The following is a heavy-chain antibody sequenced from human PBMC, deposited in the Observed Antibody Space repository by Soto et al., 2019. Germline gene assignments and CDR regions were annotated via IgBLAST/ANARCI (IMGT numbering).Heavy chain of an antibody. J-gene: IGHJ4*03. V-gene: IGHV1-69*06. D-gene: IGHD5-12*01. CDR2: IIPVFGTA. Sequence: QVQLVQSGAEVRKPGSSVTVSCQASGGTLTNYAVNWVQQAPGQGLEWVGGIIPVFGTANNALKFQGRVTITADTSTSKVYLQLTSLRSEDTAVYYCARSGNSGYDWGGGLEIWGRGTLVTVTS. CDR3: ARSGNSGYDWGGGLEI. CDR1: GGTLTNYA.